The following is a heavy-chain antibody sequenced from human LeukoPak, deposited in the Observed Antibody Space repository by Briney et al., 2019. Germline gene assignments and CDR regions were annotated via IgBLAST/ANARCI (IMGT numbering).Heavy chain of an antibody. D-gene: IGHD1-1*01. V-gene: IGHV3-33*06. CDR3: AKDRGMRQLWNWFEP. CDR2: ISHDGIIK. CDR1: GFSFTNFG. Sequence: GGSLRLSCEASGFSFTNFGLHWVRLAPGKGLEWVAVISHDGIIKNYADSVKGRFTISRDNSKNTLYLQMNSLRDEDTAVYYCAKDRGMRQLWNWFEPCGQGTLVTVSS. J-gene: IGHJ5*02.